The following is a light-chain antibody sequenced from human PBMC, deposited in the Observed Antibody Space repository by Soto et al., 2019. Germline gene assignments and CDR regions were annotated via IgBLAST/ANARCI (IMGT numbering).Light chain of an antibody. CDR3: RQYHNWPPLT. J-gene: IGKJ4*01. CDR1: QSVSSN. CDR2: GAS. V-gene: IGKV3-15*01. Sequence: EIVMTQSPATLSVSPGERATLSCRASQSVSSNLAWYQQKPGQAPRLLIYGASTRVTGIPARFSGSGSGTEFTHTISSLLSAEYAVYYCRQYHNWPPLTFGGGTKVEIK.